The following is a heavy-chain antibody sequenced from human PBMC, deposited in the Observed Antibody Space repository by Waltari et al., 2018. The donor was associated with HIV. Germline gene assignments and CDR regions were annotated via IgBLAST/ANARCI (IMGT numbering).Heavy chain of an antibody. CDR3: ARDQFGWFDSGPPS. CDR2: INQDGSQT. J-gene: IGHJ4*02. Sequence: EVQLVESGGGLVQPGGSLRLSCAASGFTFSSYWMSWVRQAPGKGLEGVANINQDGSQTYYVDSVKGRFTISRDNAKNSLYLQMNSLRAEDSAVYYCARDQFGWFDSGPPSWGQGTLVTVSS. D-gene: IGHD3-10*01. V-gene: IGHV3-7*01. CDR1: GFTFSSYW.